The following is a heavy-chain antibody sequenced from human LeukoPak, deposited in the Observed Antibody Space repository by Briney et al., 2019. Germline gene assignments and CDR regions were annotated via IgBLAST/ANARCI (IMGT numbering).Heavy chain of an antibody. CDR3: AKVQRRPVNDY. J-gene: IGHJ4*02. D-gene: IGHD6-25*01. V-gene: IGHV3-23*01. CDR2: ISNSGGHA. Sequence: PGGSLRLSCAASGFTFSSYDMSWVRQAPGKGLEWISVISNSGGHAYYADSVKGRFTISRDNSKNTVYLQMNSLRAEDTAVYYCAKVQRRPVNDYWGQGTLVTVSS. CDR1: GFTFSSYD.